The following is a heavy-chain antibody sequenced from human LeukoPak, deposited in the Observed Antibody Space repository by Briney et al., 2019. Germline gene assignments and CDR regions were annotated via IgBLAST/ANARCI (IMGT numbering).Heavy chain of an antibody. CDR3: ARDPDSSGYDY. J-gene: IGHJ4*02. CDR2: IKQDGSEK. V-gene: IGHV3-7*01. D-gene: IGHD3-22*01. Sequence: PGGSLRLSCAASGFTFSSYAMSWVRQAPGKGLEWVANIKQDGSEKYYVDSVKGRFTISRDNAKNSLYLQMNSLRAEGTAVYYCARDPDSSGYDYWGQGTLVTVSS. CDR1: GFTFSSYA.